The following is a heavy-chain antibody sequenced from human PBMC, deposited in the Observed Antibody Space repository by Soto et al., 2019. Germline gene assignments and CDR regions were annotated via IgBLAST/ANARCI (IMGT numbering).Heavy chain of an antibody. D-gene: IGHD3-10*01. CDR1: GYSISSGYY. CDR3: ARDAGYYRTGSSTNFDY. CDR2: IFRTGRT. V-gene: IGHV4-38-2*01. Sequence: SETLSLTCAVSGYSISSGYYWGWIRQPPGKGLEWIGNIFRTGRTYYNPSLKSRVTISIDTSKNQFSLKLTSVTAADTAVYYFARDAGYYRTGSSTNFDYWGRETLHAVFS. J-gene: IGHJ4*02.